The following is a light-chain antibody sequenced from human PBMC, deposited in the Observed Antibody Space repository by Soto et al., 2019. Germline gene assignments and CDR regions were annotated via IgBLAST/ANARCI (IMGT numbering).Light chain of an antibody. CDR1: SSDIGGYSY. CDR2: DVS. V-gene: IGLV2-14*03. J-gene: IGLJ2*01. Sequence: QSALTQPASVSGSPGQSITISCTGTSSDIGGYSYVSWYQQHPGKAPKLLIYDVSSRPSGVSDRFSGSKSGNTASLTISGLQAEDEADYYCSSYSGSTTLVFGGGTKLTVL. CDR3: SSYSGSTTLV.